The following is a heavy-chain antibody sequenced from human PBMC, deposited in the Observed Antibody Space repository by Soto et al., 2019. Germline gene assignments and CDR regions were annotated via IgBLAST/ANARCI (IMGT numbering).Heavy chain of an antibody. CDR2: ISSTTNYI. CDR3: ARESEDLTSNFDY. Sequence: EQQLVESGGGLVKPGESLRLSCAVSGITFTRYSMNWVRQAPGKGLEWVSSISSTTNYIYYGDSMKGRFTISRDNAKNSLYLEMNSLRAEDTAVYYCARESEDLTSNFDYWGQGTLVTVSS. V-gene: IGHV3-21*06. CDR1: GITFTRYS. J-gene: IGHJ4*02.